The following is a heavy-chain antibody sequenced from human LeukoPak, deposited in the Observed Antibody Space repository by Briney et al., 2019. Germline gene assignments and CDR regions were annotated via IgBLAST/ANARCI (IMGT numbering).Heavy chain of an antibody. CDR1: GFTFSNAW. J-gene: IGHJ4*02. D-gene: IGHD3-3*01. Sequence: GGSLRLSCAASGFTFSNAWMSWVRQAPGKGLEWVGRIKSKTDGGTTDYAAPVKGRFTISRDDSKNTLYPQMNSLKTEDTAVYYCTTVVYVLEWLYGDYWGQGTLVTVSS. V-gene: IGHV3-15*01. CDR2: IKSKTDGGTT. CDR3: TTVVYVLEWLYGDY.